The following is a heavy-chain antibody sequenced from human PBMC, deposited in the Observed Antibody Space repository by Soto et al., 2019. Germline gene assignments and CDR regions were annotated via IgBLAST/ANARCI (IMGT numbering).Heavy chain of an antibody. V-gene: IGHV4-59*11. D-gene: IGHD3-16*01. CDR3: ARFLGAAADDMGYYYGMDV. CDR1: GGSISGHY. CDR2: IYYTGST. Sequence: ASETLSLTCTVSGGSISGHYWSWIRQPPGKGLEWIGYIYYTGSTNYSPTHKSRVTISVDTSKNQFSLKLSSVTAADTAVYYCARFLGAAADDMGYYYGMDVWGQGTTVTVSS. J-gene: IGHJ6*02.